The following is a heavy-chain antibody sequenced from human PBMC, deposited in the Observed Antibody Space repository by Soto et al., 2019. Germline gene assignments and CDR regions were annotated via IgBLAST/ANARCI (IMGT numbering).Heavy chain of an antibody. CDR3: ARISGYYLPDY. J-gene: IGHJ4*02. CDR1: GYTFTNYG. D-gene: IGHD5-12*01. CDR2: INAGNGNT. Sequence: QVQLVQSGAEEKKPGASVKVSCKASGYTFTNYGMHWLRQAPGQRLEWMGWINAGNGNTKYSQKFQGRVTITRDTSASTAYMELISLRSEDTAVYYCARISGYYLPDYWGQGTLVTVSS. V-gene: IGHV1-3*05.